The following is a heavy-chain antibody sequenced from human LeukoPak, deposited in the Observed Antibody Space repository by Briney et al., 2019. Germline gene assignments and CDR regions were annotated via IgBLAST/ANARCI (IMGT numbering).Heavy chain of an antibody. CDR1: GFTFSSYS. Sequence: GGSLRLSCAASGFTFSSYSMNWVRQAPGKGLEWVSSISSSSSYIYYADSVKGRFTISRDNAKNPLYLQMNSLRAEDTAVYYCARDLNSGYDYRNRSXFDYWGQGTLVTVSS. V-gene: IGHV3-21*01. CDR2: ISSSSSYI. CDR3: ARDLNSGYDYRNRSXFDY. J-gene: IGHJ4*02. D-gene: IGHD5-12*01.